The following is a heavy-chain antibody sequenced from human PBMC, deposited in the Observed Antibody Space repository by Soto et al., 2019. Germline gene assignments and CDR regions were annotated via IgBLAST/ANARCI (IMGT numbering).Heavy chain of an antibody. D-gene: IGHD3-22*01. CDR3: ARAMRVYDSSGLNI. J-gene: IGHJ3*02. CDR1: GGTFSSYA. V-gene: IGHV1-69*12. CDR2: IIPIFGTA. Sequence: QVQLVQSGAEVKKPGSSVKVSCKASGGTFSSYAISWVRQAPGQGLEWMGGIIPIFGTANYAQKFQGRVTXXAXEXXSTAYMELSSLRSEDTAVYYCARAMRVYDSSGLNIWGQGTMVTASS.